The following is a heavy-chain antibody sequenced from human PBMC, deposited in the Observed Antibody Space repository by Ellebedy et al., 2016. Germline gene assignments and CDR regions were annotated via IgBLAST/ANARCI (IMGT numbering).Heavy chain of an antibody. CDR1: GFTFTNHA. CDR3: ARDLGGLLGFDS. CDR2: ISGSAITT. Sequence: GGSLTLSCAASGFTFTNHAMSRVRQAPGKGLEWVSTISGSAITTYYTDSVKGRFTISSDESKNTVFLQMNSLRAEDTATYYCARDLGGLLGFDSWGPGTVVTVSS. J-gene: IGHJ4*02. D-gene: IGHD3-10*01. V-gene: IGHV3-23*01.